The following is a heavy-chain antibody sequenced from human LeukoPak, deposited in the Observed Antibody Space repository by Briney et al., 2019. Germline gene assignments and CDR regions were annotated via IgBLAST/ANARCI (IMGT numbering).Heavy chain of an antibody. D-gene: IGHD3-10*01. J-gene: IGHJ2*01. Sequence: PGRSLRLSCAGSGFTFSSYGMHWVRQAPGKGLEWVAVMSYDGSNKYYADSVKGRFTISRDNSKNTLYLQMNSLRAEDMAVYYCAKGSYGSGKYWYFDLWGRGTLVTVSS. CDR3: AKGSYGSGKYWYFDL. V-gene: IGHV3-30*18. CDR2: MSYDGSNK. CDR1: GFTFSSYG.